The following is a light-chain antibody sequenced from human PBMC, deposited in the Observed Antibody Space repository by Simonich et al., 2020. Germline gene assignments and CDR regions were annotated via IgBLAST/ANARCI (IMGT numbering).Light chain of an antibody. CDR3: QQYYSTPPT. CDR1: QSVLYSSNHKNY. CDR2: WAS. V-gene: IGKV4-1*01. Sequence: IVMTQSPDSLAVSLGERATIHYKSSQSVLYSSNHKNYLAWYQQKPGQPPKLLIYWASTREAGVPARFRGSGSGTDFPLTISSLQAEDVAVYYCQQYYSTPPTFGQGTKLEIK. J-gene: IGKJ2*01.